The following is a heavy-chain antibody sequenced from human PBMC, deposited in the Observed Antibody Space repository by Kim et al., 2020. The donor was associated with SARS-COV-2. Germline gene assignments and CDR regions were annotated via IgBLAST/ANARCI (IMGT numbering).Heavy chain of an antibody. V-gene: IGHV3-7*01. CDR3: ARVDPDGVTHIPYYFDY. Sequence: GGSLRLSCAASGFTFSSYWMSWVRQAPGKGLEWVANIKQDGSEKYYVDSVKGRFTISRDNAKNSLYLQMNSLRAEDTAVYYCARVDPDGVTHIPYYFDYWGQGTLVTVSS. J-gene: IGHJ4*02. CDR2: IKQDGSEK. D-gene: IGHD3-10*01. CDR1: GFTFSSYW.